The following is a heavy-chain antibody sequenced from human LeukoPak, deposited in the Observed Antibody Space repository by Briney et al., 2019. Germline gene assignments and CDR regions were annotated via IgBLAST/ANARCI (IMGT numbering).Heavy chain of an antibody. J-gene: IGHJ4*02. D-gene: IGHD3-22*01. Sequence: MPSQTLSLTCTVSGVSISSGDYYWSWTRQPPGKGLEWIGYIYYSGSTYYNPSLKSRVTISVDTSKNQFSLKLSSVTAADTAVYYCARDPRPDYYDSSGYPGSYWGQGTLVTVSS. CDR1: GVSISSGDYY. CDR2: IYYSGST. V-gene: IGHV4-30-4*01. CDR3: ARDPRPDYYDSSGYPGSY.